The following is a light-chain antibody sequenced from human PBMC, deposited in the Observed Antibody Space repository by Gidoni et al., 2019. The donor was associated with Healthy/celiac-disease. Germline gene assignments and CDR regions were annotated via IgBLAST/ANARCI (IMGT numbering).Light chain of an antibody. CDR3: QQSYSTPCT. V-gene: IGKV1-39*01. Sequence: IQIPQSPSSLSASVGDRVTITCRASQSISSYLNWYQQKPGKAPKLLIYAASSLKSGVPSRFSGSGSGTDFTLTISSLQPEDFATYYCQQSYSTPCTFXPXTKVDIK. CDR1: QSISSY. J-gene: IGKJ3*01. CDR2: AAS.